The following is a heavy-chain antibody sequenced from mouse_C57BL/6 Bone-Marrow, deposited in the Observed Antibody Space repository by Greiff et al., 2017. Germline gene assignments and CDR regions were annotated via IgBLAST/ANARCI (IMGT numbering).Heavy chain of an antibody. J-gene: IGHJ2*01. CDR3: AKGNSLCDY. Sequence: QVQLQQPGAELVRPGSSVKLSCKASGYTFTSYWMDWVKQRPGQGLEWIGNIYPSDSETHYNQKFKDKATLTVDKSSSTAYMQRSSLTSEDSSVYYCAKGNSLCDYWGQGTTLTVSS. CDR1: GYTFTSYW. CDR2: IYPSDSET. V-gene: IGHV1-61*01. D-gene: IGHD2-1*01.